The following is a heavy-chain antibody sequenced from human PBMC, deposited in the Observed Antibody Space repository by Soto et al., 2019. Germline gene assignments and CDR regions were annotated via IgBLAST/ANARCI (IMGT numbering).Heavy chain of an antibody. D-gene: IGHD2-21*02. CDR2: ISFDGSND. J-gene: IGHJ6*02. V-gene: IGHV3-30*03. CDR3: AREETAWPLAYGLDV. CDR1: GFTFSSCG. Sequence: GGSLRLSCAASGFTFSSCGMHWVRQAPGKGLEWVALISFDGSNDYYAGSVKGRFTISRDNTKNSLSLQMNSLRAEDTAVYYCAREETAWPLAYGLDVWGQGTTVTVSS.